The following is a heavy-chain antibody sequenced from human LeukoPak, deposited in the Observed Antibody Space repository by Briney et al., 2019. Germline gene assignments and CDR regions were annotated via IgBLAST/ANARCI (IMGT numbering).Heavy chain of an antibody. J-gene: IGHJ6*02. CDR3: AKDLQPGIAAAGTLVNYYGMDV. V-gene: IGHV3-23*01. CDR2: ISGSGGST. D-gene: IGHD6-13*01. CDR1: GFTFSIHA. Sequence: GGSLRLFCAASGFTFSIHAMSWVRQAPGKGLEWVSSISGSGGSTYYAASVKGRFTISRDNSKNTLYLQMNSLRAEDTAVYYCAKDLQPGIAAAGTLVNYYGMDVWGQGTTVTVSS.